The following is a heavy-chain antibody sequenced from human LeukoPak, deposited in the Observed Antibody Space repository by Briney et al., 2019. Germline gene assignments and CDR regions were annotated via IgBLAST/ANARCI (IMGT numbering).Heavy chain of an antibody. CDR1: GGSSSTTSYY. CDR2: IYYGGST. CDR3: VRQRADYYYYYMDV. V-gene: IGHV4-39*01. Sequence: SETLSLXCTVSGGSSSTTSYYWGWSRQPPGKGPEWIGSIYYGGSTFYNSSLERRVSMSVDMSTNQFSLKLTSVIAADTAVYYCVRQRADYYYYYMDVWGEGTMVTVS. J-gene: IGHJ6*03.